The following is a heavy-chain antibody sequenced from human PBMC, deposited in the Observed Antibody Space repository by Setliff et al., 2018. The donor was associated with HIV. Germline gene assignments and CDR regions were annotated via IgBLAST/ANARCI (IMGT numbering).Heavy chain of an antibody. CDR2: ISASATYI. Sequence: GESLTISCAASGFTFSNYSMNWVRQTPGKGLEWVSSISASATYIYYADSVEGRFTISRDNAENSLYLQMNSLRAEDTAVYYCARDNGRYFDRGWFDPWGQGALVTVSS. CDR3: ARDNGRYFDRGWFDP. J-gene: IGHJ5*02. V-gene: IGHV3-21*01. CDR1: GFTFSNYS. D-gene: IGHD3-9*01.